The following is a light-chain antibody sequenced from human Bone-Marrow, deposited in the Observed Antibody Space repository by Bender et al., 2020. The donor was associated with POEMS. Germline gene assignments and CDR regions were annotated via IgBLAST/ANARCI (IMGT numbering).Light chain of an antibody. Sequence: QSALTQPASVSGSPGQSITISCTGTSNDIGTYSLVSWYQQRPGKAPRLMIYEGNKRPSGVSNRFSGSKSGNTASLTISGLQPEDESTYYCASYTSSSTLVFGGGTKLTVL. CDR1: SNDIGTYSL. J-gene: IGLJ2*01. V-gene: IGLV2-14*02. CDR2: EGN. CDR3: ASYTSSSTLV.